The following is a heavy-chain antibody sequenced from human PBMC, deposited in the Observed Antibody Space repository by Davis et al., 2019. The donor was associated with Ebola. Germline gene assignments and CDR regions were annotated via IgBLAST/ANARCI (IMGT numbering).Heavy chain of an antibody. J-gene: IGHJ4*02. CDR1: GASISTSSFY. D-gene: IGHD6-13*01. Sequence: SETLSLTCTVSGASISTSSFYWAWIRQPPGKGLEWIGSIYYSGSTYYNPSLKSRVTISVDTSKNQFSLKLSSVTAADTAVYYCARAHPSYSSSWTYYFDYWGQGTLVTVSS. CDR3: ARAHPSYSSSWTYYFDY. V-gene: IGHV4-39*01. CDR2: IYYSGST.